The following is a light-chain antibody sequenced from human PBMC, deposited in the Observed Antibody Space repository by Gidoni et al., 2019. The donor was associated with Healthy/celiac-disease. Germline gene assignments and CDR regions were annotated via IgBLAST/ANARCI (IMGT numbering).Light chain of an antibody. CDR1: QSISSW. J-gene: IGKJ1*01. CDR2: DAS. CDR3: QQYNSYVWT. Sequence: DIQMTQSPSTLSASVGDRVTITCRASQSISSWLAWYQQKPGKAPKLLIYDASSLESGAPSRFSGSGSGTDFTLTISSLQPDDFATYYCQQYNSYVWTFGQGTKVEIK. V-gene: IGKV1-5*01.